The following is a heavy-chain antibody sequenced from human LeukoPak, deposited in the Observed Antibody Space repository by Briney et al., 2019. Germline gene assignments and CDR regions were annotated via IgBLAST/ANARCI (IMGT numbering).Heavy chain of an antibody. CDR3: ARGVGFGEFTTDDDDY. D-gene: IGHD3-10*01. CDR1: GYTFTGYY. J-gene: IGHJ4*02. CDR2: INPNSGGT. V-gene: IGHV1-2*02. Sequence: ASVKVSCKASGYTFTGYYMHWVRQAPGQGLEWMGWINPNSGGTNYAQKFQGRVTMTRNTSITTAYMEVSSLRSEDTAVYYCARGVGFGEFTTDDDDYWGQGTLVTVSS.